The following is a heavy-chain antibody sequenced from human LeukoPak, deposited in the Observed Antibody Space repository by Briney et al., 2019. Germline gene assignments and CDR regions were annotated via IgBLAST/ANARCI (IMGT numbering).Heavy chain of an antibody. V-gene: IGHV3-23*01. CDR3: ANLRSPFDY. CDR1: GFTFSTNP. CDR2: ISGSGSSA. D-gene: IGHD6-6*01. J-gene: IGHJ4*02. Sequence: GGPLRLSCPPSGFTFSTNPMTWVPQVPGKGLEWVSAISGSGSSAYYADSVKGRFTISRDNSQNTLYLQMNSLRAEDTAVYYCANLRSPFDYWGQGTLVTVSS.